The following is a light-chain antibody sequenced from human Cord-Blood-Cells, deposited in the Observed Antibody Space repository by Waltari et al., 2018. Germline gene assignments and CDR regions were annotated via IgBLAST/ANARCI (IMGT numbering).Light chain of an antibody. V-gene: IGLV2-23*03. CDR2: EGS. J-gene: IGLJ2*01. CDR1: SSDVGSYNL. Sequence: QSALTQPASVSGSPGQSITISCTGTSSDVGSYNLVSWYQQHPGKAPKLMIYEGSKRPSGVSNRFSGSNSGNTACLTISWLQAEDEADYYCCSYAGSSTFVVFGGGTKLTVL. CDR3: CSYAGSSTFVV.